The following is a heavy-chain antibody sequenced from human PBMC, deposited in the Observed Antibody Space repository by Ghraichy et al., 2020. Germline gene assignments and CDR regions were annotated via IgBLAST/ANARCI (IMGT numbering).Heavy chain of an antibody. V-gene: IGHV3-30-3*01. Sequence: GGSLRLSCAASRLTFSSYAMHWVRQAPGKGLEWVAVISDDGSNKYYADSVKGRFTISRDNSKNTLYLQLNSLRPADTAVYYCARESWPAAIAYYGMDVWGQGTTVTVSS. CDR3: ARESWPAAIAYYGMDV. CDR2: ISDDGSNK. J-gene: IGHJ6*02. D-gene: IGHD2-2*01. CDR1: RLTFSSYA.